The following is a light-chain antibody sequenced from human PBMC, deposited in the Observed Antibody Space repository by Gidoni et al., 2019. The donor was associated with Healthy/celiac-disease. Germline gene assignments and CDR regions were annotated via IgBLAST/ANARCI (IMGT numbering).Light chain of an antibody. CDR3: RSYTISSTRV. V-gene: IGLV2-14*03. CDR1: SSDVGGYTH. CDR2: DVT. Sequence: SALTQPASVSASPGQAVTISCTGPSSDVGGYTHVSWYQQHPGKAPKLLIYDVTNRPSGLSNRFFGSKSANTASLTISGPQAEDESDYYCRSYTISSTRVFAGATKLPVL. J-gene: IGLJ3*02.